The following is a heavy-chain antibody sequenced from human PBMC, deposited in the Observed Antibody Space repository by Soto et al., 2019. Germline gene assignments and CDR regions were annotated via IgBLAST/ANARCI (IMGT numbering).Heavy chain of an antibody. CDR2: FIPMFNRP. CDR3: ARGQFHHVSNYYYALDV. V-gene: IGHV1-69*01. CDR1: GGTFSSYA. J-gene: IGHJ6*02. Sequence: QVQLVQSGAEVKKPGSSVKVACKASGGTFSSYAISWVRQAPGQGLEWRGGFIPMFNRPHSARKFQGRVTLTADESTSTAYMDLSSLRSEDTAVYYCARGQFHHVSNYYYALDVWGQGTTVTVSS.